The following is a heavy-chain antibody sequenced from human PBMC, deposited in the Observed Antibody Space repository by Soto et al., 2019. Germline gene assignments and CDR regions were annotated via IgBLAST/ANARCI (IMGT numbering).Heavy chain of an antibody. CDR2: IIPIFGTA. D-gene: IGHD5-18*01. V-gene: IGHV1-69*12. CDR1: GGTFSSYA. Sequence: QVQLVQSGAEVKKPGSSVKVSCKASGGTFSSYAISWVRQAPGQGLEWMGGIIPIFGTANYAQKFQGRVTITADESTRQAYRELSSLRAEDRAVYYWGKKTRYSTDYSYYGRDICGKGPTPTVSS. CDR3: GKKTRYSTDYSYYGRDI. J-gene: IGHJ6*04.